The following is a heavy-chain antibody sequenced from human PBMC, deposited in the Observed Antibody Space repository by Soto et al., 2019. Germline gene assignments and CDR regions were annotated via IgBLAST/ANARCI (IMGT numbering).Heavy chain of an antibody. CDR3: AGDETIVYAPGWHHRAY. D-gene: IGHD6-19*01. Sequence: ASVTVSCKASGYSFTDYYLHWVLQAPGQGLEWMGKIKLDRGGTEYAQKFQDRVTLNRDRSISAPYMEVNSLRSDDTPVYDFAGDETIVYAPGWHHRAYWGQGTLVTSPQ. CDR1: GYSFTDYY. J-gene: IGHJ4*02. CDR2: IKLDRGGT. V-gene: IGHV1-2*02.